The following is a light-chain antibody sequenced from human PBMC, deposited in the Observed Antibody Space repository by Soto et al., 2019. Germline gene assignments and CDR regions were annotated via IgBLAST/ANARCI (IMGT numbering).Light chain of an antibody. CDR2: GNS. J-gene: IGLJ2*01. V-gene: IGLV1-40*01. Sequence: QSVLTQPPSVSGAPGQGVTISCTGSSSNIGAGYDVHWYQELPGTAPKLLIYGNSNRPSGVPDRFSGSKSGTSASLAITVLPAEDEADYYRQSYDSSLNGVVFGGGTKLTVL. CDR3: QSYDSSLNGVV. CDR1: SSNIGAGYD.